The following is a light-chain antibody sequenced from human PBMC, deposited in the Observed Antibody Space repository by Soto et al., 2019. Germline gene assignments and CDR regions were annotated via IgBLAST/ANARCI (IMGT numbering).Light chain of an antibody. CDR3: QQYYSYPRT. Sequence: AIQMTQSPSSLSASVGDRVTITCRASQGIRNDLGWYQQKPGKAPKLLIYAASSLQSGVPPRFSGSGSGTDFTLTISCLQSEDFATYYCQQYYSYPRTFGQGTKVDIK. CDR2: AAS. J-gene: IGKJ1*01. V-gene: IGKV1-6*01. CDR1: QGIRND.